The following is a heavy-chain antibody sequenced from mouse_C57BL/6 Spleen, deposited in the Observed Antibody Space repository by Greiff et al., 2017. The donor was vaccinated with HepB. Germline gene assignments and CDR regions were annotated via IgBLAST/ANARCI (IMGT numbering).Heavy chain of an antibody. V-gene: IGHV5-4*03. CDR1: GFTFSSYA. D-gene: IGHD1-1*01. J-gene: IGHJ2*01. CDR2: ISDGGSYT. CDR3: ARATPIYYYGSSFFDY. Sequence: DVMLVESGGGLVKPGGSLKLSCAASGFTFSSYAMSWVRQTPEKRLEWVATISDGGSYTYYPDNVKGRFTISRDNAKNNLYLQMSHLKSEDTAMYYCARATPIYYYGSSFFDYWGQGTTLTVSS.